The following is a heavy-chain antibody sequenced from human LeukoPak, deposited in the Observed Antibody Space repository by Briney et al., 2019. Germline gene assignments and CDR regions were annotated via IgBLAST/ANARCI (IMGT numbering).Heavy chain of an antibody. Sequence: SVKVSCKASGGTFSSSAISWVRQAPGQGLEWMGGIIPIFGTANSAQKLQGRVTITTDESTSTDYMELSSLRSEDTAVYYCASSGLFAATDAYYYYYYMDVWGKGTTVTVSS. CDR3: ASSGLFAATDAYYYYYYMDV. J-gene: IGHJ6*03. CDR2: IIPIFGTA. CDR1: GGTFSSSA. V-gene: IGHV1-69*05. D-gene: IGHD2-15*01.